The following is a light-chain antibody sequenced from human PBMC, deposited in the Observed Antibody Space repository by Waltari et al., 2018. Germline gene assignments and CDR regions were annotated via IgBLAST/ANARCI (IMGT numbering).Light chain of an antibody. CDR3: QQFYSLPLT. V-gene: IGKV4-1*01. CDR2: GAS. CDR1: QSLLWTSNNRNY. J-gene: IGKJ4*01. Sequence: DFVMTQSPDSLAVSLGERATINCKSSQSLLWTSNNRNYLAGYKRKPGQPPKLLMTGASIRQSGVPDRFSGSGSGTDFALIISSVQAEDVAVYYCQQFYSLPLTFGGGTKVEIK.